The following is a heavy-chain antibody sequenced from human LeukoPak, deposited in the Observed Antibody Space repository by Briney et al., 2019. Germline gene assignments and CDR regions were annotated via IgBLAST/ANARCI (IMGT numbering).Heavy chain of an antibody. CDR1: GYTFTSYG. J-gene: IGHJ4*02. Sequence: ASVKVSCKASGYTFTSYGISWVRRAPGQGLEWMGWISAYNGNTNYAQKLQGRVTMTTDTSTSTAYMELRSLRSDDTAVYYSARDNDSRDPPHFDYWGQGTLVTVSS. CDR2: ISAYNGNT. CDR3: ARDNDSRDPPHFDY. D-gene: IGHD3-16*01. V-gene: IGHV1-18*01.